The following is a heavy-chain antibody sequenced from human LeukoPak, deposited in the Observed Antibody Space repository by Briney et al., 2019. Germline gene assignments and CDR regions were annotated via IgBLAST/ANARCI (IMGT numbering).Heavy chain of an antibody. D-gene: IGHD5-12*01. CDR3: ARVYSGYDTAYFDY. J-gene: IGHJ4*02. CDR1: GYTFAGYY. Sequence: GASVKVSCKASGYTFAGYYMHWVRQAPGQGLEWMGWINPNSGGTNYAQKFQGRVTMTRDTSISTAYMELRSLRSDDTAVYYCARVYSGYDTAYFDYWGQGTLVTVSS. V-gene: IGHV1-2*02. CDR2: INPNSGGT.